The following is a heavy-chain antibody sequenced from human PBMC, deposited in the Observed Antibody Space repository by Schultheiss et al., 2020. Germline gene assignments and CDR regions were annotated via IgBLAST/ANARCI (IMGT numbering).Heavy chain of an antibody. CDR2: IYTSGST. Sequence: SETLSLTCTVSGGSISSYYWSWIRQPAGKGLEWIGRIYTSGSTNYNPSLKSRVTMSVDTSKNQFSLKLSSVTAADTAVYYCARMAFYDFWSGYPSYYYYYGMDVWGQGTTVTVSS. D-gene: IGHD3-3*01. CDR3: ARMAFYDFWSGYPSYYYYYGMDV. V-gene: IGHV4-4*07. CDR1: GGSISSYY. J-gene: IGHJ6*02.